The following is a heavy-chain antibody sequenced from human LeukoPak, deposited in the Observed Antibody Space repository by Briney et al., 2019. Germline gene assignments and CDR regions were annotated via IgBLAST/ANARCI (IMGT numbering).Heavy chain of an antibody. CDR3: AKGRDITMVRGVIIWYYFDY. V-gene: IGHV3-23*01. CDR2: ISGSGGST. Sequence: GGSLRLSCAASGFTFSSYAMSWVLQAPGKGLEWVSAISGSGGSTYYADSVKGRFTISRDNSKNTLYLQMNSLRAEDTAVYYCAKGRDITMVRGVIIWYYFDYWGQGTLVTVSS. J-gene: IGHJ4*02. D-gene: IGHD3-10*01. CDR1: GFTFSSYA.